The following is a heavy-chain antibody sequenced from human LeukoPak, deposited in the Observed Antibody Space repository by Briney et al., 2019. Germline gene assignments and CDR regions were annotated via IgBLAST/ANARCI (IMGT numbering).Heavy chain of an antibody. CDR1: GGTFSSYA. CDR2: IIPILGIA. CDR3: AREGYHCGGDCYSSV. J-gene: IGHJ4*02. Sequence: SVKVSCKASGGTFSSYAISWVRQAPGQGPEWMGRIIPILGIANYAQKFQGRVTITADKSTSTAYMELSSLRSEDTAVYYCAREGYHCGGDCYSSVWGQGTLVTVSS. V-gene: IGHV1-69*04. D-gene: IGHD2-21*02.